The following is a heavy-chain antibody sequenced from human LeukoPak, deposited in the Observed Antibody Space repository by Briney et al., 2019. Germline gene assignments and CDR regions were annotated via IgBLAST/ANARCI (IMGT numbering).Heavy chain of an antibody. D-gene: IGHD6-19*01. CDR2: TSGSGGST. CDR1: GFTFSSYA. V-gene: IGHV3-23*01. Sequence: GGSLRLSCAASGFTFSSYAMSWVRQAPGKGLEWVSATSGSGGSTYYADSVKGRFTISRDNSKNTLYLQMNSLRAEDTAVYYCAKDWYSSGSASYWYFDLWGRGTLVTVSS. J-gene: IGHJ2*01. CDR3: AKDWYSSGSASYWYFDL.